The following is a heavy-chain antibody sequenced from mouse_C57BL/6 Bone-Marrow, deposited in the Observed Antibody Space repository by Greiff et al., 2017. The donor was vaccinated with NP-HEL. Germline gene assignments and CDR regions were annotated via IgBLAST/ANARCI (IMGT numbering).Heavy chain of an antibody. J-gene: IGHJ3*01. CDR2: IDPANGNT. D-gene: IGHD2-5*01. CDR3: ASLLYYSNVWFAY. V-gene: IGHV14-3*01. CDR1: GFNIKTTY. Sequence: VQLKQSVAELVRPGASVKLSCTASGFNIKTTYMHWVKQRPEQGLEWIGRIDPANGNTKYAPKFQGKATITADTSSNTAYLQLSSLTSEDTAIYYCASLLYYSNVWFAYWGQGTLVTVSA.